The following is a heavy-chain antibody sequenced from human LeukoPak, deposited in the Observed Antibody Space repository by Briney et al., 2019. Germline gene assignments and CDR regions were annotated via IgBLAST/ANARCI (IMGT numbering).Heavy chain of an antibody. CDR1: GFTFSSYW. V-gene: IGHV3-7*01. CDR3: ARDEDYGDYAAYYYGMDV. D-gene: IGHD4-17*01. J-gene: IGHJ6*02. CDR2: IKQDGIEK. Sequence: PGGSLRLSCAASGFTFSSYWMDWVRQVPGKGQEWVANIKQDGIEKYFVGSVKGRFAISRDNAKNLLYLQMTSLRVEDTAVYYCARDEDYGDYAAYYYGMDVWGQGTTVTVSS.